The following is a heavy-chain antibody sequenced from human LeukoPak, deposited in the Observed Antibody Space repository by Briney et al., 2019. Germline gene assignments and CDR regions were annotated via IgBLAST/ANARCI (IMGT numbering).Heavy chain of an antibody. V-gene: IGHV3-23*01. J-gene: IGHJ4*02. CDR2: ITGSGGNT. D-gene: IGHD3-9*01. CDR3: AKWGDYDVLTGYYVSDY. CDR1: GFTFSNYA. Sequence: GGSLRLSCAASGFTFSNYAMSWVRQAPGKGLEWVSAITGSGGNTYHADSVKGRFTISRDNSKNTVFLQMSSLRAEDTAVYYCAKWGDYDVLTGYYVSDYWGQGTLVTVSS.